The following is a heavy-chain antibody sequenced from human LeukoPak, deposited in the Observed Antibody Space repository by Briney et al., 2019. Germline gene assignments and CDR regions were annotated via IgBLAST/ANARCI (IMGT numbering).Heavy chain of an antibody. Sequence: PGGSLRLSCAASGFTFSSYWVSWVRQAPGKGLEWVAHIKQDGSEKYYVDSVKGRFTISRDNAKNSLYLQMNSLRTEDTAVYYCARDPYSSGWPSYYYYGMDVWGQGTTVTVSS. J-gene: IGHJ6*02. CDR2: IKQDGSEK. V-gene: IGHV3-7*01. CDR3: ARDPYSSGWPSYYYYGMDV. D-gene: IGHD6-19*01. CDR1: GFTFSSYW.